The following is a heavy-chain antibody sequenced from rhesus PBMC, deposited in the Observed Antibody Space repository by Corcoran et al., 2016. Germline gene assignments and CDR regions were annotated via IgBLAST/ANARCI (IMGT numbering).Heavy chain of an antibody. CDR1: AFTFGRYA. D-gene: IGHD3-40*01. Sequence: QVQLVQSGAEVKKPRAAVKGSRKATAFTFGRYAISWVRTGLGQGLEWRGGIIPLVGMNNYAEKFQVKVTITADMSTRTAYMELSSLRSEDTAVYYCGDEAITSPLDVWGRGVLVTVSS. J-gene: IGHJ5-2*02. CDR3: GDEAITSPLDV. V-gene: IGHV1S10*01. CDR2: IIPLVGMN.